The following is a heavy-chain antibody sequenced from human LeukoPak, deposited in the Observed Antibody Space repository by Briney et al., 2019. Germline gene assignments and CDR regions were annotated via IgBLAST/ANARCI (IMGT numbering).Heavy chain of an antibody. J-gene: IGHJ5*02. Sequence: EASVKVSCKASGYTFTSYGMHWVRQAPGQRLEGMGWINAGNGNTKYSQKFQGRVTITRDTSASTASMELSSLRSEDTAVYYCARILGYCSSTSCYDWFDPWGQGTLVTVSS. CDR1: GYTFTSYG. D-gene: IGHD2-2*01. CDR3: ARILGYCSSTSCYDWFDP. CDR2: INAGNGNT. V-gene: IGHV1-3*01.